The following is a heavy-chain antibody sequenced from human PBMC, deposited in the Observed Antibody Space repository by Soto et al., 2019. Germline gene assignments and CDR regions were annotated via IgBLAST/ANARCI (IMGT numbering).Heavy chain of an antibody. CDR3: AKCCGGDCYSGVQY. V-gene: IGHV3-23*01. CDR2: ISNSGGST. Sequence: EVQLLESGRGLVQPWGSLRLSCAASGFTFSSSAMSWVRQAPGKGLEWVSSISNSGGSTYYADSVKGRFTISRDNSKNTLYLQMHSLQAEDTAVYYCAKCCGGDCYSGVQYWGQGTLVTVSS. J-gene: IGHJ4*02. D-gene: IGHD2-21*02. CDR1: GFTFSSSA.